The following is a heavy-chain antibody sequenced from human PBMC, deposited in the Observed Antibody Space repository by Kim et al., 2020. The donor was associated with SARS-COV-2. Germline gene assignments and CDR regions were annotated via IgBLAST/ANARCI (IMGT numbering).Heavy chain of an antibody. CDR2: ISYDGSNK. CDR3: ARDGRMYGDYVGYYYGMDV. CDR1: GFTFSSYA. D-gene: IGHD4-17*01. Sequence: GGSLRLSCAASGFTFSSYAMHWVRQAPGKGLEWVAVISYDGSNKYYADSVKGRFTISRDNSKNTLYLQMNSLRAEDTAVYYCARDGRMYGDYVGYYYGMDVWGQWTTVTVSS. V-gene: IGHV3-30*04. J-gene: IGHJ6*02.